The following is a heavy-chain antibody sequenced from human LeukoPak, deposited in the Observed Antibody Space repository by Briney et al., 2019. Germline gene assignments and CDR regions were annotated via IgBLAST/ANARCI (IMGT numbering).Heavy chain of an antibody. CDR2: ISYDGSNK. D-gene: IGHD6-13*01. Sequence: PGGSLRLSCAASGFTFSSYAMHWVRQAPGKGLEWVAVISYDGSNKYYADSVKGRFTISRDNSKNTLYLQMNSLRAEDTAVYYCARGPLGDSTMTPFDYWGQGTLVTVSS. CDR3: ARGPLGDSTMTPFDY. CDR1: GFTFSSYA. V-gene: IGHV3-30-3*01. J-gene: IGHJ4*02.